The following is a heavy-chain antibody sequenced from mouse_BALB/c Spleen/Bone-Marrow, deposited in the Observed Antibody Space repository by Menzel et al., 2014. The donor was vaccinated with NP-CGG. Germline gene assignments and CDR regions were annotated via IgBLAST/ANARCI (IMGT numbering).Heavy chain of an antibody. Sequence: LEETGAEMVRPGSLVRVSCKASGYAFTNYLIEWVKQRPGQGLEWIGVIKPGSGGTNYNEKFKAKATLTADKSSSTAYMQLSGLTSDDAAVYFCARCLTGTSSFDYLGQGTSVTAS. CDR2: IKPGSGGT. CDR3: ARCLTGTSSFDY. CDR1: GYAFTNYL. V-gene: IGHV1-54*01. J-gene: IGHJ4*01. D-gene: IGHD4-1*01.